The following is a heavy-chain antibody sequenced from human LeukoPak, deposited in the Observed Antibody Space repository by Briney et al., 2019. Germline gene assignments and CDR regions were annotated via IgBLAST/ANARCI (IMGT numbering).Heavy chain of an antibody. CDR2: IYSGGDT. J-gene: IGHJ4*02. CDR1: GVTISSDY. D-gene: IGHD2/OR15-2a*01. CDR3: ANRMTF. Sequence: GGSLRLSCAASGVTISSDYMSWVRQAPGKGLEWVSLIYSGGDTYYADSVRGRFTISRHNSKNTLFPQMDSLRTEDTAIYYCANRMTFGGQGTLVTVSS. V-gene: IGHV3-53*04.